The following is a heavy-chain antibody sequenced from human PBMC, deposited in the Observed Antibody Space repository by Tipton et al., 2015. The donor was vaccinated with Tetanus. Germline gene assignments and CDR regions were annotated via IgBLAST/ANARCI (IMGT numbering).Heavy chain of an antibody. D-gene: IGHD3-3*01. CDR3: ARANYDNSKKGPFDS. CDR1: GGSIRSSNW. J-gene: IGHJ4*02. CDR2: IYHSGTT. Sequence: TLSLTCAVSGGSIRSSNWWSWVRQTPGKGLEWIGEIYHSGTTNYNPSLKSRVTMSHDTSKNQFFLRLTSVTSADTAVYYCARANYDNSKKGPFDSWGQGTLVIVSS. V-gene: IGHV4-4*02.